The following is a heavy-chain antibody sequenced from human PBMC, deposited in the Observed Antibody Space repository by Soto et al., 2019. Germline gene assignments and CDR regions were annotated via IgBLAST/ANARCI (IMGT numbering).Heavy chain of an antibody. D-gene: IGHD1-1*01. J-gene: IGHJ4*02. V-gene: IGHV3-53*01. Sequence: GGSLRLSCAASDFDVSGNYISWVRQAPGKGLEWVSMIHVDGRTYYGDSVRGRFIVSRDDSENTVYLQMNSLRAEDTAVYYCARSGDNYNRLDYWGQGTPVTVSS. CDR1: DFDVSGNY. CDR3: ARSGDNYNRLDY. CDR2: IHVDGRT.